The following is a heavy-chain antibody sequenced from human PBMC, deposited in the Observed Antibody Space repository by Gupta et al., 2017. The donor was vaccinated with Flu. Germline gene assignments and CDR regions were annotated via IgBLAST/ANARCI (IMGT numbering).Heavy chain of an antibody. Sequence: QVQLQESGPGLVKPSETLFLTCTVSGGSLSNYHWSWIRQPPGKGLEWIAYFQYTGSTTYSPSLESRVTISVDASENQFSLKLTSVTAADTAVYYCARSESGNDSGGYWGQGALVTVSS. D-gene: IGHD5-12*01. CDR3: ARSESGNDSGGY. CDR2: FQYTGST. J-gene: IGHJ4*02. V-gene: IGHV4-59*08. CDR1: GGSLSNYH.